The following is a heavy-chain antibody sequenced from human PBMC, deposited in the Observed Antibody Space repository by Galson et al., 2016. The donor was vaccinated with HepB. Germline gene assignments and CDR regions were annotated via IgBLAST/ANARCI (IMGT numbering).Heavy chain of an antibody. D-gene: IGHD6-19*01. CDR2: IDGPTPNT. J-gene: IGHJ4*02. CDR1: GFTFRNYA. V-gene: IGHV3-23*01. Sequence: SLRLSCAASGFTFRNYALSWVRRAPGKGLEWVSHIDGPTPNTHYADSLRGRFSIYRDNSRDTLYLQMDNLTADDSAIYYCTTWLSHHFDYWGQGTRVTVSS. CDR3: TTWLSHHFDY.